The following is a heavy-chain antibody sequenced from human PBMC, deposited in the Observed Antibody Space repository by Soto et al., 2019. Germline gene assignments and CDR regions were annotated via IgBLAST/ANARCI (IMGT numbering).Heavy chain of an antibody. CDR2: IYYSGST. V-gene: IGHV4-59*01. CDR3: ARVREGDAFDI. J-gene: IGHJ3*02. CDR1: GGSISSYY. Sequence: SETLSLTCTVSGGSISSYYWSWIRQPPGKGLEWIGYIYYSGSTNYNPSLKSRVTISVDTSKNQFSLKLSSVTAADTAVYYCARVREGDAFDIWGQGTMVTVSS. D-gene: IGHD1-26*01.